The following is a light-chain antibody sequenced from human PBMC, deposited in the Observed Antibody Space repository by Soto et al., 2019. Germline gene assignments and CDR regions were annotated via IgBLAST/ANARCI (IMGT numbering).Light chain of an antibody. V-gene: IGKV3-15*01. CDR3: QQYSIWPPLCT. CDR2: DAS. Sequence: EIVMTQSPATLSVSPGEPATLSCSASQSVSSYLAWYQQKPGQAPRLLIYDASTRATGIPAKFSGSGSGTGFTLTISSLKPEDVAICYWQQYSIWPPLCTCGQGNKVEIK. CDR1: QSVSSY. J-gene: IGKJ2*02.